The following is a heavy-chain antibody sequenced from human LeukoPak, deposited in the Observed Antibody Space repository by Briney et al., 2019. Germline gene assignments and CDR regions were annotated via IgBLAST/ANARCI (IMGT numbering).Heavy chain of an antibody. Sequence: ASVKVSCKASGYTFTSYAMNWVRQAPGQGLEWMGGIIPIFGTANYAQKFQGRVTITADESTSTAYMELSSLRSEDTAVYYCARGLGSGLSSGYFGNWGQGTLVTVS. CDR1: GYTFTSYA. D-gene: IGHD3-22*01. J-gene: IGHJ4*02. CDR2: IIPIFGTA. V-gene: IGHV1-69*13. CDR3: ARGLGSGLSSGYFGN.